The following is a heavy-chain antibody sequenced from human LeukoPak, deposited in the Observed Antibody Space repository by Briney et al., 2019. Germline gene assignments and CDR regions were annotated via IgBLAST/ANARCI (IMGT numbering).Heavy chain of an antibody. CDR3: ARDGGARDGYSLDY. V-gene: IGHV3-48*01. CDR1: GFTFSSYR. D-gene: IGHD5-24*01. J-gene: IGHJ4*02. Sequence: GGSLRLSCAASGFTFSSYRMNWVRQAPGKGLEWVSYISSSSSTIYYADSVKGRFTISRDNAKNSLYLQMNSLRAEDTAVYYCARDGGARDGYSLDYWGQGTLVTVSS. CDR2: ISSSSSTI.